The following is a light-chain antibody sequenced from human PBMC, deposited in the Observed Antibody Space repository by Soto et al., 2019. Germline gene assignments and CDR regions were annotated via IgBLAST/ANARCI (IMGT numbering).Light chain of an antibody. CDR1: QDISSF. CDR3: QQINTYPH. Sequence: DLQLTQSPSFLSASVGDRVTITCRASQDISSFLAWYQQKSGKAPNLLIYDASTLQSGVPSRFSGSGSGTEFTLTISSLQPEDFATYFCQQINTYPHFGQGTRLEIK. V-gene: IGKV1-9*01. CDR2: DAS. J-gene: IGKJ5*01.